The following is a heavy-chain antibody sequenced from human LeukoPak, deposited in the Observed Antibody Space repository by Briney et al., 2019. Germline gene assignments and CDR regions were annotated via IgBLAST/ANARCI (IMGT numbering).Heavy chain of an antibody. CDR2: IYYSGST. V-gene: IGHV4-39*01. Sequence: MPGGSLRLSCVASGFTFNTYAMNWIRQPPGKGLEWIGSIYYSGSTYYNPSLKSRVTISVDTSKNQFSLKLSSVTAADTAVYYCARHVPNDFRSGYYIGGHMNWFDPWGQGTLVTVSS. CDR3: ARHVPNDFRSGYYIGGHMNWFDP. CDR1: GFTFNTYA. D-gene: IGHD3-3*01. J-gene: IGHJ5*02.